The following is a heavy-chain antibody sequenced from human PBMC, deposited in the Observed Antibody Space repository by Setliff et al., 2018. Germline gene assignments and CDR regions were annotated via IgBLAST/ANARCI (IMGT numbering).Heavy chain of an antibody. D-gene: IGHD3-22*01. Sequence: PGGSLRLSCAASGFTFSSSAMAWVRQAPGKGLEWVSAISSTITGSGGGTYYADSVKGRLTISRDNSKNTLYLQMNSLRAEDTAVYYCAKNRYESSGYNFHFWGQGTLVTVSS. V-gene: IGHV3-23*01. CDR2: ISSTITGSGGGT. J-gene: IGHJ4*02. CDR3: AKNRYESSGYNFHF. CDR1: GFTFSSSA.